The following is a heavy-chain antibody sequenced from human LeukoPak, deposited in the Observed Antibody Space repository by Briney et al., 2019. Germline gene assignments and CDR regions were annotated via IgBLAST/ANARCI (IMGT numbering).Heavy chain of an antibody. V-gene: IGHV3-74*01. CDR1: GFTFSNYW. CDR3: ARGSSSWRNGMDV. CDR2: INGDGRST. Sequence: GSLRLSCAASGFTFSNYWMHWVRQAPGKGLVWVSRINGDGRSTSHADSVKGRFTISRDNAENTLYLQMNSLRAEDTAVYYCARGSSSWRNGMDVWGQGTTVTVSS. J-gene: IGHJ6*02. D-gene: IGHD6-13*01.